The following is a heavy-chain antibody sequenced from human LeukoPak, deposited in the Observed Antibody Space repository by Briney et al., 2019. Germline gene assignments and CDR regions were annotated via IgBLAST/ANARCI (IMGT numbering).Heavy chain of an antibody. D-gene: IGHD1-1*01. CDR3: ATPTAGTWHFDY. CDR2: IKQDASER. CDR1: GFTFSSYW. Sequence: GGSLRLSCAASGFTFSSYWMTWDRQAPGKGLEWVANIKQDASERYYVDSVKGRFTIPRDNAKNSLYLQMNSLRAEDTAVYYCATPTAGTWHFDYWGQGTLVTVST. J-gene: IGHJ4*02. V-gene: IGHV3-7*01.